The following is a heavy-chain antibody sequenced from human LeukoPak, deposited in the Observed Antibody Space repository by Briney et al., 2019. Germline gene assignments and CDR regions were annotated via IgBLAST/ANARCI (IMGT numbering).Heavy chain of an antibody. CDR1: GFSFSSHW. Sequence: GGSLRLSCAASGFSFSSHWVHWVRQAPGKGLVWVSRISDDGSYTSDVDSVKGRFTISRDNVNNMLYLHMNSLRAEDTAVYYCASFGISWRSSYWGQGTLVTVSS. J-gene: IGHJ4*02. CDR3: ASFGISWRSSY. D-gene: IGHD2-21*01. CDR2: ISDDGSYT. V-gene: IGHV3-74*01.